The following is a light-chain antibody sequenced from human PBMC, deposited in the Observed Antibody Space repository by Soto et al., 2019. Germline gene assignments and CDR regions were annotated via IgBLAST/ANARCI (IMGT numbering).Light chain of an antibody. CDR2: DVS. J-gene: IGLJ3*02. CDR3: AAWDDSLNGWV. V-gene: IGLV2-11*01. CDR1: SSDVGEYDY. Sequence: QSALTQPRSVSGSPGQSVTISCTGTSSDVGEYDYVSWYQHHPGKAPKLMIYDVSQRPSGVPDRFSGSKSGSTASLTISGLQAEDEADYYCAAWDDSLNGWVFGGGTKLTVL.